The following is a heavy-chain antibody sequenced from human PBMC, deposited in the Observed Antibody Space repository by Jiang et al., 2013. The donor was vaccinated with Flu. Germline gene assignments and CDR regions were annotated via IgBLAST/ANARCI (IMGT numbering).Heavy chain of an antibody. V-gene: IGHV4-39*01. CDR1: GGSISSSSYY. CDR2: IYYSGST. CDR3: ARLTAAGPQGSLDY. D-gene: IGHD6-13*01. J-gene: IGHJ4*02. Sequence: GSGLVKPSETLSLTCTVSGGSISSSSYYWGWIRQPPGKGLEWIGSIYYSGSTYYNPSLKSRVTISVDTSKNQFSLKLSSVTAADTAVYYCARLTAAGPQGSLDYWGQGTLVTVSS.